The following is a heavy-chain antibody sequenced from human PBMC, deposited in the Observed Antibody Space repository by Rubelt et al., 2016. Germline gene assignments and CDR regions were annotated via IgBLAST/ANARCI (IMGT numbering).Heavy chain of an antibody. Sequence: QLQLQESGPGLVKPSETLSLTCAVYGGSFSGYYWSWIRQPPGKGLEWIGEINHSGSTTYNPSLKIRVTISVDTSKNQFSVKLSSVTAADTAVYYCARGIRAILYYGMDVWGQGTTVTVSS. J-gene: IGHJ6*02. CDR2: INHSGST. D-gene: IGHD3-3*02. CDR1: GGSFSGYY. CDR3: ARGIRAILYYGMDV. V-gene: IGHV4-34*01.